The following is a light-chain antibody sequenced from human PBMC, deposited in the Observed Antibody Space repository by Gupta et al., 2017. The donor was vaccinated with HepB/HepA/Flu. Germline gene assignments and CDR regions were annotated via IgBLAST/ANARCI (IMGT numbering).Light chain of an antibody. CDR2: RDD. V-gene: IGLV1-47*03. Sequence: SVLATPPSASGATEQRVTLSCSGSNSNIGSNYLYWYQQLPGTAPKLLIFRDDRRPSGVSDRFSASKSGTSASLTISGLWSEDEADYYCAAWDDILSGVVFGGGTKLTVL. CDR1: NSNIGSNY. J-gene: IGLJ3*02. CDR3: AAWDDILSGVV.